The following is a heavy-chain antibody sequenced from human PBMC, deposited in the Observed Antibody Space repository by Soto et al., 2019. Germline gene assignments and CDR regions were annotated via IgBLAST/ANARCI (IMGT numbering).Heavy chain of an antibody. D-gene: IGHD4-17*01. J-gene: IGHJ3*02. CDR1: GYTFTTYY. CDR3: ARDWGYGGNSGAFDI. CDR2: INPKSGGT. Sequence: VKVSCKASGYTFTTYYMRWIRQAPGQGLEWMGWINPKSGGTKFAQKFQGRVSMTRDTSITIVYMELGRLRSDDTAVYYCARDWGYGGNSGAFDIWGDWTLVTVSS. V-gene: IGHV1-2*02.